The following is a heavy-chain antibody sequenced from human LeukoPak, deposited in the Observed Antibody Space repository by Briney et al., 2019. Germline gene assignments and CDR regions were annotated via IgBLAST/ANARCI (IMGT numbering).Heavy chain of an antibody. CDR1: GFAFSTYA. D-gene: IGHD2-2*01. CDR3: AKERCSTSCYLFVS. J-gene: IGHJ4*02. Sequence: TGGSLRLSCAASGFAFSTYAMNWVRQAPGKGLEWVSALSGSDESTYYADSVKGRFTISRDKSTNTVYLQMNSLRAEDTAVYYCAKERCSTSCYLFVSWGQGTLVTVSS. CDR2: LSGSDEST. V-gene: IGHV3-23*01.